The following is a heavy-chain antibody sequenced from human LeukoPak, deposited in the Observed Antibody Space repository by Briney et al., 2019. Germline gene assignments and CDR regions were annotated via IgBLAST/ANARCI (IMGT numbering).Heavy chain of an antibody. CDR2: ISSSSSYI. D-gene: IGHD6-13*01. J-gene: IGHJ5*02. Sequence: GGSLRLSCAVSGITLSNYGMSWVRQAPGKGLEWVSSISSSSSYIYYADSVKGRFTISRDNAKNSLYLQMNSLRAEDTAVYYCARSGSSSWYGNWFDPWGQGTLVTVSS. CDR1: GITLSNYG. V-gene: IGHV3-21*01. CDR3: ARSGSSSWYGNWFDP.